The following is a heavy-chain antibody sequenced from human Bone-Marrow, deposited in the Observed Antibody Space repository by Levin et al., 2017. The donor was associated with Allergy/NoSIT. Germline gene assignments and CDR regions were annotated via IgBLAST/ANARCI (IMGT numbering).Heavy chain of an antibody. CDR2: ISSNGGNT. V-gene: IGHV3-64*01. CDR3: ARVGVAATVVDY. CDR1: GFTFNSYA. D-gene: IGHD2-15*01. J-gene: IGHJ4*02. Sequence: LSLTCAASGFTFNSYAMHWVRQAPGKGLEYVSAISSNGGNTYYANSVKGRFTISRDNSKNTLYLQMGSLRAEDMAVYYCARVGVAATVVDYWGQGILVTVSS.